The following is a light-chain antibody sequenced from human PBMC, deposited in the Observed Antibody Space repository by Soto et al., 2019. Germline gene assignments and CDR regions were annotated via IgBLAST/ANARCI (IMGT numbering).Light chain of an antibody. V-gene: IGLV1-44*01. Sequence: QSVLTQPPSATGTPGQRVTISCSGTISNIGSNSVNWYQQLPGTAPSLLIYSNNQRASGVSGRFSGSKSGTSASLAISGLRSEDESDYYCAAWDDRLNGYVFGTGTQVTVL. CDR2: SNN. CDR3: AAWDDRLNGYV. CDR1: ISNIGSNS. J-gene: IGLJ1*01.